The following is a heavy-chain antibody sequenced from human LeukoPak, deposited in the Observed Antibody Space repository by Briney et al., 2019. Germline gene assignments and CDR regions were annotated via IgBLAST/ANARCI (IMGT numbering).Heavy chain of an antibody. V-gene: IGHV3-7*01. J-gene: IGHJ6*02. CDR1: GFTFNKYW. Sequence: GGCLRLSCAASGFTFNKYWMTWVRQAPGKGLEWEAHIKQDGSEKYYVDSVKGRFTISRDNAKNSLYLQMNSLRAEDTAVYYCARVRVASSYGMDVWGQGTTVTVSS. CDR3: ARVRVASSYGMDV. D-gene: IGHD2-21*01. CDR2: IKQDGSEK.